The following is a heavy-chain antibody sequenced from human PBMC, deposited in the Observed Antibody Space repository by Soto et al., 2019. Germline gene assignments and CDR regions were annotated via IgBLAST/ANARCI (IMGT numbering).Heavy chain of an antibody. V-gene: IGHV3-33*01. CDR2: IWYDGSNK. CDR1: GFTFSSYG. Sequence: QVQLVESGGGVVQPGRSLRLSCAASGFTFSSYGMHWVRQAPGKGLEWVAVIWYDGSNKYYADSVKGRFTISSDNSKNTLYLPMNSLRAEDTAVYYCARGRRDIVLMVYAGGAFDIWGQGTMVTVSS. D-gene: IGHD2-8*01. CDR3: ARGRRDIVLMVYAGGAFDI. J-gene: IGHJ3*02.